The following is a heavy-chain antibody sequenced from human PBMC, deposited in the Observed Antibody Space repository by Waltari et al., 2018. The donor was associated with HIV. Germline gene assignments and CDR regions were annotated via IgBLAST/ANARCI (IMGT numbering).Heavy chain of an antibody. V-gene: IGHV3-30*02. CDR2: IGYDGSNE. CDR3: AKPRHYYDSSGLDY. D-gene: IGHD3-22*01. J-gene: IGHJ4*02. CDR1: GFTFSSYG. Sequence: QVQLVESGGGVVQPGGSLRLSCAASGFTFSSYGMHWVRQAPGGGLEGLAFIGYDGSNEYYADSVKGRFTISRDNSKNTLYLQMNSLRAEDTAVYYCAKPRHYYDSSGLDYWGQGTLVTVSS.